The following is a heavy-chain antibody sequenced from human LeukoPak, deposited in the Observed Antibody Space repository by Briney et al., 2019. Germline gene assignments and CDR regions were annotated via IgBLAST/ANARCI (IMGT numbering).Heavy chain of an antibody. CDR2: IIPILGIA. CDR1: GGTFSSYT. D-gene: IGHD6-13*01. Sequence: SVKVSCKASGGTFSSYTISWVRQAPGQGLEWMGRIIPILGIANYAQKFQGRVTITADKSTSTAYMELSSLRSEDTAVYYCATEGIAAAVSDAFDIWGQRTMVTVSS. J-gene: IGHJ3*02. V-gene: IGHV1-69*02. CDR3: ATEGIAAAVSDAFDI.